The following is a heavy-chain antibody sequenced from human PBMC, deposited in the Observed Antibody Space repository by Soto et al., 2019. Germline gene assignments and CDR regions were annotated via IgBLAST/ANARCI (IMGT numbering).Heavy chain of an antibody. D-gene: IGHD4-4*01. J-gene: IGHJ6*02. CDR2: IYPGDSDT. V-gene: IGHV5-51*01. CDR3: ARHSYDYSDYYYYGMDV. CDR1: GYSFTSYW. Sequence: GASLKISCKGSGYSFTSYWIGWVRQMPGKGLEWMGIIYPGDSDTRYSPSFQGQVTISADKSISTAYLQWSSLKASDTAMYYCARHSYDYSDYYYYGMDVWGQGTTVTVSS.